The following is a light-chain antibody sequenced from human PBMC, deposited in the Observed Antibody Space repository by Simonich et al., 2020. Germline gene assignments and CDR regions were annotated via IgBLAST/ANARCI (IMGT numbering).Light chain of an antibody. CDR2: EVS. J-gene: IGLJ3*02. Sequence: QSALTQPPSASGSPGQSVTISCTGTSSDVGGYNYVSWYQQHPGKAPKLMIYEVSSRPSGVPDRFSGSKYGNTASLTVSGLQAEDEADYYCSSYAGSNNLVFGGGTKLTVL. CDR1: SSDVGGYNY. V-gene: IGLV2-8*01. CDR3: SSYAGSNNLV.